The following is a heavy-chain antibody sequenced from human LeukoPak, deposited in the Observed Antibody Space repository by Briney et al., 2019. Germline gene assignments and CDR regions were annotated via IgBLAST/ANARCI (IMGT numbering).Heavy chain of an antibody. Sequence: GGSLRLSCAASGFTFSSYAMSWVRQAPGKGLEWVSAISGSGGSTYYADSVKGRFTISRDNSKNTLYLQVNSLRAEDTAVYYCAKDHWVGSTMDSSGYYRYFDYWGQGTLVTVSS. V-gene: IGHV3-23*01. CDR2: ISGSGGST. CDR3: AKDHWVGSTMDSSGYYRYFDY. D-gene: IGHD3-22*01. J-gene: IGHJ4*02. CDR1: GFTFSSYA.